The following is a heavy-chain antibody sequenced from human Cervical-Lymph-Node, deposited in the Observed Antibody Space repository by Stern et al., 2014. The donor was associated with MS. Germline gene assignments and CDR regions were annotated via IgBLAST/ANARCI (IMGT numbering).Heavy chain of an antibody. J-gene: IGHJ4*02. CDR3: AHRTAGPFDY. V-gene: IGHV2-5*02. CDR1: GFSLSTSGLG. CDR2: IYWDDQK. Sequence: ESGPALVKPTQTLTLTCTFSGFSLSTSGLGVGWIRQPTGEALELLAYIYWDDQKRYSPSLKSRLTITKDTAKNQVVLTLTNVDPVDTATYYCAHRTAGPFDYWGQGTLVTVSS.